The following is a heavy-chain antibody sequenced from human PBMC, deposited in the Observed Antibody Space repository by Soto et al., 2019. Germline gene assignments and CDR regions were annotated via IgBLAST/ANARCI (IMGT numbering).Heavy chain of an antibody. D-gene: IGHD3-16*01. V-gene: IGHV4-39*01. J-gene: IGHJ4*02. CDR2: IYYSGST. CDR1: GGSISSSSYY. Sequence: PSEPLSLTCTVSGGSISSSSYYWGWIRQPPGKGLEWIGSIYYSGSTYYNPSLKSRVTISVDTSKNQFSLKLSSVTAADTAVYYCARIYYDYVWGSYLANYFDYWGQGTLVTVSS. CDR3: ARIYYDYVWGSYLANYFDY.